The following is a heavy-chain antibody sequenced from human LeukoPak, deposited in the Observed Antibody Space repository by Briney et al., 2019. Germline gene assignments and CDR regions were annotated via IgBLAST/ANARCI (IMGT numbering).Heavy chain of an antibody. CDR2: IIPIFGTA. V-gene: IGHV1-69*01. J-gene: IGHJ6*03. CDR3: ARVAVGATLYYYYYMDV. Sequence: SSVKVSCKASGGTFSSYAISWVRQAPGQGLEWMGGIIPIFGTANYPQKFQGRVTITADESTSTAYMELSSLRSEDTAVYYCARVAVGATLYYYYYMDVWGKGTTVTVSS. D-gene: IGHD1-26*01. CDR1: GGTFSSYA.